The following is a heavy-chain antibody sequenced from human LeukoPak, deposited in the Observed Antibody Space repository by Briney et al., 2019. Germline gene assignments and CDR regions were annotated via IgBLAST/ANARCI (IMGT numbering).Heavy chain of an antibody. D-gene: IGHD2-15*01. CDR1: GFKFSDYY. V-gene: IGHV3-11*06. CDR2: ISKTSSYT. J-gene: IGHJ4*02. Sequence: GGSLRLSCAASGFKFSDYYMNWIRQAPGKGLEWVSQISKTSSYTNYADSVKGRFTISRDNARNSLYLQMNSLRAEDTAVYYCARGYCSGGSCYYDYWGQGTLVTVSS. CDR3: ARGYCSGGSCYYDY.